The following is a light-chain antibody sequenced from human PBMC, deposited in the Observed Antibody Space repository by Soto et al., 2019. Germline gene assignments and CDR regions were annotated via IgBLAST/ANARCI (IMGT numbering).Light chain of an antibody. Sequence: AIQMTQSPSSLSASVGDRVTITCRASQGIAYALGWYQQKTGKAPKLLISSASTLQSGVPPRFSGSGSGTDFTLTISSLQPEDFATYYCLQESIYPGTFGQGTKVEIK. V-gene: IGKV1-6*01. J-gene: IGKJ1*01. CDR3: LQESIYPGT. CDR2: SAS. CDR1: QGIAYA.